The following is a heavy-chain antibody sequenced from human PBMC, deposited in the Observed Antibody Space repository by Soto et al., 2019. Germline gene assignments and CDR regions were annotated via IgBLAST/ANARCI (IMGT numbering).Heavy chain of an antibody. D-gene: IGHD2-2*02. V-gene: IGHV3-11*01. CDR1: GFSIRDYL. CDR3: ARDDYTYGVY. Sequence: XESLQLSCAASGFSIRDYLMSWMRQAPGKGLEWVAYIGPYGNSKYYADSVKGRFTISRDDATNSLYLHMNSLRAEDTAVYYCARDDYTYGVYWGQGTPVTVSS. J-gene: IGHJ4*02. CDR2: IGPYGNSK.